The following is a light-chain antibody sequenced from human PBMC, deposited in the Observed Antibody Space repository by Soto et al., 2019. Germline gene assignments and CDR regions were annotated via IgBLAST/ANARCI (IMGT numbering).Light chain of an antibody. CDR2: AAS. Sequence: AIQMTQSPSSLSASVGDRVTITCRASQGIRNDLGWYQQKPGKAPKLLIYAASSLQSGVPSRFIRSRFGPEFNLTNSSPQAEEFGTDYCLQDYNYPLTFGGGTKVEIK. CDR3: LQDYNYPLT. CDR1: QGIRND. V-gene: IGKV1-6*01. J-gene: IGKJ4*01.